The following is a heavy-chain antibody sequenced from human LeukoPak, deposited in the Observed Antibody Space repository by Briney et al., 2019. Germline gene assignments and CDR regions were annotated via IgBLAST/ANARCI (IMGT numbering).Heavy chain of an antibody. Sequence: GGSLRLSCAASEFTFSRHWMSWVRQAPGKGLQWVASINPDGSVRHYVDSVRGRFTISRDNTENSLYLQMNSLRVEDVALYFCARLKDSATRYDYWGQGTLVTVSS. CDR3: ARLKDSATRYDY. D-gene: IGHD1-26*01. CDR2: INPDGSVR. J-gene: IGHJ4*02. CDR1: EFTFSRHW. V-gene: IGHV3-7*01.